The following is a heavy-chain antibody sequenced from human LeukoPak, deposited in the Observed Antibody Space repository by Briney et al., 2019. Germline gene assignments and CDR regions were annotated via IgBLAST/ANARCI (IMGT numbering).Heavy chain of an antibody. J-gene: IGHJ4*02. CDR2: ISAYNGNT. Sequence: ASVKVSCKASGYTFTSYGTSWVRQAPGQGLEWMGWISAYNGNTNYAQKLQGRVTMTRDTSTSTVYMELSSLRSEDTAVYYCARERDDSSSYYFFDYWGQGTLVTVSS. CDR1: GYTFTSYG. D-gene: IGHD3-22*01. CDR3: ARERDDSSSYYFFDY. V-gene: IGHV1-18*01.